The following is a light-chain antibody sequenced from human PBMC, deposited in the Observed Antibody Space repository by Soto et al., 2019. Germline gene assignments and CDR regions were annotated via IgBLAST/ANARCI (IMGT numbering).Light chain of an antibody. CDR1: SSNTGAGYN. Sequence: QSVLTQSPSVSGAPGQRVTISCTGSSSNTGAGYNVHWYQQLPGTAPKLLIFDNRHRPSGVPDRFSGSKSGTSASLAITGLQAEDEGDYYCQSYDSSLSGSWVFGGGTKLTVL. J-gene: IGLJ3*02. V-gene: IGLV1-40*01. CDR3: QSYDSSLSGSWV. CDR2: DNR.